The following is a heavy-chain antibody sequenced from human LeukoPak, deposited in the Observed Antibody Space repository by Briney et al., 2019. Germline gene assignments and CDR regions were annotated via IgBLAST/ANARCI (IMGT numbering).Heavy chain of an antibody. V-gene: IGHV3-74*01. Sequence: GGSLRLSCVASGFTFRNYWMHWVRQAPGKGLVWVSRVNTDGSTTSYADSVKGRFTISRDNAKNTVYLQMNSLRAEDTALYYCARGIQLWHYDAFGSWGQGTTVTVSS. CDR3: ARGIQLWHYDAFGS. CDR1: GFTFRNYW. J-gene: IGHJ3*02. D-gene: IGHD5-18*01. CDR2: VNTDGSTT.